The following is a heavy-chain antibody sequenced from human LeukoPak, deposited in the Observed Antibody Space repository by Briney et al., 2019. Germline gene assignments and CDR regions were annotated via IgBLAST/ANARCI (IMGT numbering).Heavy chain of an antibody. CDR2: ITQDGSEE. D-gene: IGHD6-19*01. CDR1: GFTFSTYW. J-gene: IGHJ1*01. Sequence: GGSLRLSCAATGFTFSTYWMNWVRQGPGKGLEWVAIITQDGSEEFYVDSVKGRFIISRDNAKNSLYLQMNSLRVEDTAVYYCVGGTGWRLDSWGQGTLVTVSS. CDR3: VGGTGWRLDS. V-gene: IGHV3-7*05.